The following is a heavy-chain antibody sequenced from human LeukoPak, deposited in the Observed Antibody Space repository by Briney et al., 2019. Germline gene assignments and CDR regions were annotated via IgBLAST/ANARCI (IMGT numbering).Heavy chain of an antibody. J-gene: IGHJ4*02. CDR2: ISGSGGST. D-gene: IGHD5-12*01. CDR3: ARAGGSGYDDY. V-gene: IGHV3-23*01. CDR1: GFTFSSYA. Sequence: QPGGSLRLSCAASGFTFSSYAMSWVRQAPGKGLEWVSAISGSGGSTYYADSVKGRFTISRDNAKNSLYLQMNSLRAEDTAVYYCARAGGSGYDDYWGQGTLVTVSS.